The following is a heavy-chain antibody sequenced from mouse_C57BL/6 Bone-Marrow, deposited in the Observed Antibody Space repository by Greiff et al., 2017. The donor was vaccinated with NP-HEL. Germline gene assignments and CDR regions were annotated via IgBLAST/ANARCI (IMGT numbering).Heavy chain of an antibody. V-gene: IGHV2-2*01. J-gene: IGHJ1*03. Sequence: VKLVESGPGLAQPSQSLSITCTVSGFSLTSYGVHWVRQSPGKGLEWLGVIWSGGSTDYNAAFISRLSISKDNSKSQVFFKMSSLQADDTAKYYCARSLYGRSYDWDFDVWGTGTTVTVAS. CDR3: ARSLYGRSYDWDFDV. CDR2: IWSGGST. CDR1: GFSLTSYG. D-gene: IGHD1-1*01.